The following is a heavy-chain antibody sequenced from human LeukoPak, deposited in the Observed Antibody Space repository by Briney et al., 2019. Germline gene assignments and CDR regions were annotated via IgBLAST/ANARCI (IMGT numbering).Heavy chain of an antibody. D-gene: IGHD3-22*01. V-gene: IGHV3-30*02. CDR2: IRHDGSTK. CDR3: AKGSKLVVITRDHYMAV. J-gene: IGHJ6*03. CDR1: GFTFSSYG. Sequence: PGGSLRLSCAASGFTFSSYGMHWVRQAPGKGLEWVAFIRHDGSTKYYADSVKGRFTISGDNSKNTLYLQMNSLRAGDTAVYYCAKGSKLVVITRDHYMAVWGKGTTVTISS.